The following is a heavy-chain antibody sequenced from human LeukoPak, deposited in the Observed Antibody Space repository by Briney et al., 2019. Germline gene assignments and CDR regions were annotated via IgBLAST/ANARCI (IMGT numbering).Heavy chain of an antibody. J-gene: IGHJ3*02. Sequence: ASVKVSCKASGYTFTIYGISWGRQAPGQGLEWMGWISAYNGNTNYAQKLQGRLTMTTDTSTSTAYMELRSLRSDDTAVYYCARVGSGSIGDAFDIWGQGTMVTVSS. CDR1: GYTFTIYG. CDR2: ISAYNGNT. V-gene: IGHV1-18*01. D-gene: IGHD1-26*01. CDR3: ARVGSGSIGDAFDI.